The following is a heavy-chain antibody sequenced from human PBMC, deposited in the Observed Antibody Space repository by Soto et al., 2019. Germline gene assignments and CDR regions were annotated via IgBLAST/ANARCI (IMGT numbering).Heavy chain of an antibody. CDR1: GFTFSEKW. Sequence: GGSLRLSCAASGFTFSEKWMTWVRQAPGRGLEWVAHINQGGSEKFYVDSVKGRFTISRDNAKKSLSLQMNSLIDEDTAVYYCARGHYGLDVWGQGTMVTVS. J-gene: IGHJ6*02. V-gene: IGHV3-7*03. CDR2: INQGGSEK. CDR3: ARGHYGLDV.